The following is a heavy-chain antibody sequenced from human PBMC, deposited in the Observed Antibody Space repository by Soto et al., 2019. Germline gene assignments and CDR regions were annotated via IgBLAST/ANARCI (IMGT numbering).Heavy chain of an antibody. CDR3: ARDMESVTAKHFFYYYAMDV. CDR1: GFTFSNYG. V-gene: IGHV1-18*01. D-gene: IGHD2-8*01. J-gene: IGHJ6*02. Sequence: ASVKVSCKASGFTFSNYGLNWVRQAPGQGLEWMGWVSANNGHTNYAQNLQGRVSMTTDTSTSTAYRELRGLTFDDTAVYYCARDMESVTAKHFFYYYAMDVWGQGTTVNVSS. CDR2: VSANNGHT.